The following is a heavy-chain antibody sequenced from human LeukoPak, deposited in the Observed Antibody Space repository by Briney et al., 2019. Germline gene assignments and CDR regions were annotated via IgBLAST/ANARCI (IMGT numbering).Heavy chain of an antibody. CDR2: IIPFLGEV. V-gene: IGHV1-69*04. CDR1: GATLNIGHA. D-gene: IGHD5-12*01. CDR3: SPCGHAYDWFGP. J-gene: IGHJ5*02. Sequence: SVKVSCKAFGATLNIGHAFIWARQAPGQGLQWMGRIIPFLGEVNYAQNFQGRVSFTADKSTAATYMEMKSLRLDDTAIYYCSPCGHAYDWFGPWGQGTLVTVSS.